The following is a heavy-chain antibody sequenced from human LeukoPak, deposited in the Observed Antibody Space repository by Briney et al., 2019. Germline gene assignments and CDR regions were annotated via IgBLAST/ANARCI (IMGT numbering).Heavy chain of an antibody. Sequence: GGSLRLSCAASGFTFSKSWMSWLRQSPEKGLEWVANIKEDGSAKYYVDSVKGRFTISRDNAKNSLYLQMNSLRAEDTAVYYCAKDDEGYYWGQGILVTVSS. D-gene: IGHD3-3*01. J-gene: IGHJ4*02. V-gene: IGHV3-7*04. CDR2: IKEDGSAK. CDR3: AKDDEGYY. CDR1: GFTFSKSW.